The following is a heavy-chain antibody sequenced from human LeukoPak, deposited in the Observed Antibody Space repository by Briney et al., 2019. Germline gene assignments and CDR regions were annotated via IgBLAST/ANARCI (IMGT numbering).Heavy chain of an antibody. V-gene: IGHV6-1*01. CDR3: ARSPIVAIYYYYYMDV. Sequence: SQTLSLTCAISGDSVSSNSAAWNWIRQSPSRGLEWLGRTYYRSTWYNDYAVSVKSRIIINADTSKNQVSLQVTSVTPEDTAVYYCARSPIVAIYYYYYMDVWGRGTTVTVSS. CDR1: GDSVSSNSAA. J-gene: IGHJ6*03. CDR2: TYYRSTWYN. D-gene: IGHD5-12*01.